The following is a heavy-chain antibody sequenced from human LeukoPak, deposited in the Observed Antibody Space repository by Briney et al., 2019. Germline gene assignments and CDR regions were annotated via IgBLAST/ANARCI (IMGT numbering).Heavy chain of an antibody. CDR2: ISSSSSYI. CDR3: ARESGAWTPYYYYYYMDV. Sequence: GGSLRLCCAASGFTFSSYSMNWVRQAPGKGLEGVSSISSSSSYIYYADSVKGRFTISRDNAKNSLYLQMNSLRAEDTAVYYCARESGAWTPYYYYYYMDVWGKGTTVTVSS. V-gene: IGHV3-21*01. J-gene: IGHJ6*03. CDR1: GFTFSSYS. D-gene: IGHD1-1*01.